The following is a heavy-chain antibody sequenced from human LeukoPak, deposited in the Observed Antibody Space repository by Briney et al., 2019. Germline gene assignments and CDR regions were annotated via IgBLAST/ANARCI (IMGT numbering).Heavy chain of an antibody. CDR1: GGSFSGYY. V-gene: IGHV4-34*01. D-gene: IGHD3-3*01. CDR2: INHSGST. J-gene: IGHJ5*02. Sequence: SETLSLTCAVYGGSFSGYYWSWIRQPPGKGLEWIGEINHSGSTNYNPSPKSRVTISVDTSKNQFSLKLSSVTAADTAVYYCARAGPYYDFWSGYYTDWFDPWGQGTLVTVSS. CDR3: ARAGPYYDFWSGYYTDWFDP.